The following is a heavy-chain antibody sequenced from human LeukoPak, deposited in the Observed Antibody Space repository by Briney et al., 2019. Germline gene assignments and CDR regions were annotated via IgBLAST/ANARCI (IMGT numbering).Heavy chain of an antibody. J-gene: IGHJ4*02. CDR1: GGSFSGYY. CDR2: IYYSGST. D-gene: IGHD3-16*01. V-gene: IGHV4-34*01. Sequence: SETLSLTCAVYGGSFSGYYWSCIRQPPGKGLEWIGSIYYSGSTYYNPSLKSRVTISVDTSKNQFSLKLSSVTAADTAVYYCARVKDLDYFDYWGQGTLVTVSS. CDR3: ARVKDLDYFDY.